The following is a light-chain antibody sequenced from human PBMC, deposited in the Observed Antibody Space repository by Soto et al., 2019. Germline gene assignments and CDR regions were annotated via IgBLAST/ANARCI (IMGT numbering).Light chain of an antibody. Sequence: QSALTQPPSASGSPGQSVTISCTGTSSDIGAYNYVSWFQQHPGEAPKLIISEVNKRPSGVPDRFSASKSGNTASLTVSGLQAEDEADYYCTSYGGRDNLMFGGGTKVTVL. CDR3: TSYGGRDNLM. V-gene: IGLV2-8*01. J-gene: IGLJ3*02. CDR2: EVN. CDR1: SSDIGAYNY.